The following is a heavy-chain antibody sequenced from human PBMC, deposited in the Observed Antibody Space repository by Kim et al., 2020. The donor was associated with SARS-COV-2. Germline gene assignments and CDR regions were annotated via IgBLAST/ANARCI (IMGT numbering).Heavy chain of an antibody. J-gene: IGHJ6*02. CDR1: GFTFSSYG. V-gene: IGHV3-33*05. CDR3: ARGRGGNYYYDMDV. Sequence: GGSLRLSCAASGFTFSSYGMHWVRQAPGKGLEWVAVISYDGSNKYYADSVKGRFTISRENSKNTRYLQMNSLRAEDTAVYYCARGRGGNYYYDMDVWGQGTTVTVSS. CDR2: ISYDGSNK. D-gene: IGHD3-16*01.